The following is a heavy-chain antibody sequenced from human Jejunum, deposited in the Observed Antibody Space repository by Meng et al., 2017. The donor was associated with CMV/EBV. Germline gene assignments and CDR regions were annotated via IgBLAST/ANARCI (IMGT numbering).Heavy chain of an antibody. CDR2: IYAGGSSI. J-gene: IGHJ4*02. V-gene: IGHV3-23*03. Sequence: LRLSCAASGFPFNTYAMSWVRQAPGKGLEWVSVIYAGGSSIYYTDSVKGRFTISRDDSKKTLYLQMSSLRVEDTAVYYCAKDQEIWGQGTLVTVSS. CDR1: GFPFNTYA. CDR3: AKDQEI. D-gene: IGHD5-24*01.